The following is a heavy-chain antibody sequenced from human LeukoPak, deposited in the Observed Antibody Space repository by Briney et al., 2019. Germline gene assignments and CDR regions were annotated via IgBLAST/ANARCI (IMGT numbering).Heavy chain of an antibody. CDR3: AKRGQWPYYYYGMDV. D-gene: IGHD6-19*01. V-gene: IGHV3-30*18. CDR1: GFTFSSYG. J-gene: IGHJ6*02. CDR2: ISYDGSNK. Sequence: PGRSLRLSCAASGFTFSSYGMHWVRQAPGKGLEWVAVISYDGSNKYYADSVKGRFTISRDNSKNTLYLQMNSLRAEDTAVYYCAKRGQWPYYYYGMDVWGQGTTVTVSS.